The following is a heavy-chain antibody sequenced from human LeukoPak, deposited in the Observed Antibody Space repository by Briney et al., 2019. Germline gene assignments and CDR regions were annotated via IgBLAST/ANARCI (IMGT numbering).Heavy chain of an antibody. CDR3: ARHRPYCTNGVCSPRDWFDP. D-gene: IGHD2-8*01. V-gene: IGHV4-4*07. CDR1: GGSISTYY. CDR2: IHTSGST. Sequence: SETLSLTCTVSGGSISTYYWSWIRQSAGKGLEWIGRIHTSGSTDYNPSLRSRVTMSVDTSKNQFSLKLSSVTAADTAVYYCARHRPYCTNGVCSPRDWFDPWGQGTLVTVSS. J-gene: IGHJ5*02.